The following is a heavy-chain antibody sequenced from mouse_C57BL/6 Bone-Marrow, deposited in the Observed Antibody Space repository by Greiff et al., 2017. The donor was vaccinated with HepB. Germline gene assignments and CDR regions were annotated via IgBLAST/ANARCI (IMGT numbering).Heavy chain of an antibody. Sequence: EVKLMESGEGLVKPGGSLKLSCAASGFTFSSYAMSWVRQTPEKRLEWVAYISSGCDYIYYADTVKGRFTISRDNARNTLYLQMSSLTSEDTAMYYCTRDETSPLSPIVDYWGQGTSVTVSS. J-gene: IGHJ4*01. CDR3: TRDETSPLSPIVDY. CDR1: GFTFSSYA. V-gene: IGHV5-9-1*02. CDR2: ISSGCDYI.